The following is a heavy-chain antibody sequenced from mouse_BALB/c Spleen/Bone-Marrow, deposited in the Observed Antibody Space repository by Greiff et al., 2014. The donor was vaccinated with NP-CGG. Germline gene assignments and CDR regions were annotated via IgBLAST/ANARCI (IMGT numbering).Heavy chain of an antibody. CDR1: GFTFSSYG. CDR2: ISSGGSNT. CDR3: ARHQRYYAMDY. J-gene: IGHJ4*01. Sequence: DVKLVESGGDLVKPGGSLKLSCAASGFTFSSYGMSWGRQTPDKRLEWVATISSGGSNTYYPDSVKGRFTISRDSAKNTLYLQMSSLKSEDTAMYYCARHQRYYAMDYWGQGTSVTVSS. V-gene: IGHV5-6*02.